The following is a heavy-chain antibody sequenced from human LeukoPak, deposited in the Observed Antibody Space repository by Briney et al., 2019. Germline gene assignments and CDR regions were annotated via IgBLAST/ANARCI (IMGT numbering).Heavy chain of an antibody. D-gene: IGHD3-22*01. CDR2: IYSSGTT. CDR3: ARGGYYYDTRGLTEYFQH. J-gene: IGHJ1*01. Sequence: PSETLSLTCTVSGGSISSYYWSWIRQPAGKGLEWIGRIYSSGTTDYSPSLKSRVTMSVDTSKNQFSLKLSSVTAADTAVYYCARGGYYYDTRGLTEYFQHWGQGTLVTVSS. V-gene: IGHV4-4*07. CDR1: GGSISSYY.